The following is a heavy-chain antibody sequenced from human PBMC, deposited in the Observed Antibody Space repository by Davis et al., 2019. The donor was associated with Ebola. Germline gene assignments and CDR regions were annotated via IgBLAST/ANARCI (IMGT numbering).Heavy chain of an antibody. V-gene: IGHV3-23*01. Sequence: GGSLRLSCAASGFTFSSYAMNWVRQAPGKGLEWVSAISGSGGSTYYADSVKGRFTISRDNSKNTLSLQMNSLRAEDTAAYYCAKGVGGSGYYSIDYWGQGTAVTVSS. CDR2: ISGSGGST. D-gene: IGHD3-22*01. CDR1: GFTFSSYA. CDR3: AKGVGGSGYYSIDY. J-gene: IGHJ4*02.